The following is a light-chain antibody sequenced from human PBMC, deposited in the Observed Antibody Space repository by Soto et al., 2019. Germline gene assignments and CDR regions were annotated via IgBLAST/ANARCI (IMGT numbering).Light chain of an antibody. J-gene: IGLJ3*02. V-gene: IGLV1-44*01. CDR1: SSNIGSHV. CDR2: NNN. CDR3: AVWDDSLNGWV. Sequence: QSVLTQPPSASGTPGQRVTISCSGSSSNIGSHVVYWYHQLPGTAPKLLIYNNNQRPSGVPDRFSGSKSGTSASLAISGLQSEDEADYYCAVWDDSLNGWVFGGGTKLTVL.